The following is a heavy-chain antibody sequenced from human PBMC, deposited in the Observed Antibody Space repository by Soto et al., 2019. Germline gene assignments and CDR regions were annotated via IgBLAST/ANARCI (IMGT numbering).Heavy chain of an antibody. D-gene: IGHD6-19*01. V-gene: IGHV3-7*05. CDR1: GFSFSTFR. Sequence: PGGSLRLSCSASGFSFSTFRMSWVRQAPGKGLEWVANIKQDGSEKYYVDSVKGRFTISRDNDKSALYLQMNSLRAEDTAIYYSVRGGYTNGWLFHYWGQGTLVTVSS. CDR2: IKQDGSEK. CDR3: VRGGYTNGWLFHY. J-gene: IGHJ4*02.